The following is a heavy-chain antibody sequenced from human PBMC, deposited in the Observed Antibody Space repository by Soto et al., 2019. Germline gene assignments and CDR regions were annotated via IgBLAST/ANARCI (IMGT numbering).Heavy chain of an antibody. CDR3: AKSTGGTANGLDV. Sequence: VQLVESGGGLVQPGRSLRLSCVASGFSFDDYAMHWVRQAPGKGLEWVSGISWKSSSIGYADSVKGRFTISRDNAKKSLQLQMNSLRVDDTALYYCAKSTGGTANGLDVWGQGTTVTVSS. J-gene: IGHJ6*02. CDR1: GFSFDDYA. CDR2: ISWKSSSI. V-gene: IGHV3-9*01. D-gene: IGHD2-8*02.